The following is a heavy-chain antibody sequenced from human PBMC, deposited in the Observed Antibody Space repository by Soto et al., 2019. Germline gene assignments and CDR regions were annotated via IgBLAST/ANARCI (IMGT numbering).Heavy chain of an antibody. CDR1: GFIFKMYW. V-gene: IGHV3-74*01. D-gene: IGHD3-10*01. J-gene: IGHJ4*02. CDR3: TRGPRPISTGTGAY. CDR2: IYNDGTYS. Sequence: GGSLRLSCAASGFIFKMYWMHWVRQSPGKGLVWISRIYNDGTYSDYADSVRGRFTISRDNVNNTLYLQMNNLRAEDSGLYYCTRGPRPISTGTGAYWGQGTQVTVSS.